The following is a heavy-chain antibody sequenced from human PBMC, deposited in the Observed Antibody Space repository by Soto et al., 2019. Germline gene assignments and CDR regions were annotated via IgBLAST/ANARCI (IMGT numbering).Heavy chain of an antibody. CDR3: ARGARGQFDS. CDR1: GYSISSGGYS. Sequence: QLQLQESGSGLVKPSQTLSLTCAVSGYSISSGGYSWSWIRQPPGEGLEWIGYVYQSGSTYYNPSLNSRVTISVDRSKNQFSLKVTSVTAADTAVYYCARGARGQFDSWGQGTLVTVSS. D-gene: IGHD3-16*01. J-gene: IGHJ4*02. CDR2: VYQSGST. V-gene: IGHV4-30-2*01.